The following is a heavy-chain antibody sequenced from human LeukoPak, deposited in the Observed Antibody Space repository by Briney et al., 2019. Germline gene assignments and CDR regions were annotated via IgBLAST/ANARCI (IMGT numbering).Heavy chain of an antibody. Sequence: GGSLRLSCAASGFTFSSYGMTWVRQAPGKGLEYVANIKQDGSKKYYADSVKGRFTISRDNAKNSLYLQMNSLRAEDTAVYYCARQCSSSSCDSLPLLACWGEGTMVTVYS. CDR2: IKQDGSKK. J-gene: IGHJ1*01. CDR3: ARQCSSSSCDSLPLLAC. D-gene: IGHD2-2*01. CDR1: GFTFSSYG. V-gene: IGHV3-7*01.